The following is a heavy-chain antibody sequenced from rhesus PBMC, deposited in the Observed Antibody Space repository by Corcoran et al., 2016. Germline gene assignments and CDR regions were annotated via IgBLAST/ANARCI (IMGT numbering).Heavy chain of an antibody. CDR1: GGSTSSNY. J-gene: IGHJ4*01. D-gene: IGHD5-24*01. V-gene: IGHV4S11*01. CDR2: IYGSGSRT. CDR3: ARHDRRYSGYSQGGNFDY. Sequence: QVQLQESGPGLVKPLETLSLTCAVSGGSTSSNYWRGLRQAPGHGLGWLGYIYGSGSRTNYNPSLKSRVTLSVDTSKNQLSLKLSSVTAADTAVYYCARHDRRYSGYSQGGNFDYWGQGVLVTVSS.